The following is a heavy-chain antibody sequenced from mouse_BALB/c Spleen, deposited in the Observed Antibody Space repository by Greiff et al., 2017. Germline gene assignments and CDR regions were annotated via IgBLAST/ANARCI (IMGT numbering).Heavy chain of an antibody. V-gene: IGHV1-82*01. CDR1: GYAFSSSW. Sequence: VQLQQSGPELVKPGASVKISCKASGYAFSSSWMNWVKQRPGQGLEWIGRIYPGDGDTNYNGKFKGKATLTADKSSSTAYMQLSSLTSVDSAVYFCARWTGTGAMDYWGQGTSVTVSS. CDR2: IYPGDGDT. CDR3: ARWTGTGAMDY. J-gene: IGHJ4*01. D-gene: IGHD4-1*01.